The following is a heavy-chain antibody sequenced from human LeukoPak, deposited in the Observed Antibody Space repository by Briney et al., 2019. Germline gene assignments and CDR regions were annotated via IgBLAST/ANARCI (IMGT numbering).Heavy chain of an antibody. CDR1: GFTFSSCN. Sequence: GGSLRLSCAASGFTFSSCNMHWVRQAPGKGLEWVSSIGSSSNYIHYADSLKGRFTISRDYAKNSLYLQMNSLKAEDTAVYYCARGELGDCTGGSCYFDYWGQGTLVTVSS. CDR2: IGSSSNYI. J-gene: IGHJ4*02. CDR3: ARGELGDCTGGSCYFDY. D-gene: IGHD2-15*01. V-gene: IGHV3-21*01.